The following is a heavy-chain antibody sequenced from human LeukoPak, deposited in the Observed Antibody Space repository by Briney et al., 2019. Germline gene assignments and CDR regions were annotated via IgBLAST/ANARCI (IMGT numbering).Heavy chain of an antibody. D-gene: IGHD1-26*01. V-gene: IGHV3-21*01. CDR1: GFTFSTYS. CDR2: ISSGSTYV. CDR3: ARDPGGATTEFDY. J-gene: IGHJ4*02. Sequence: GSLRLSCAASGFTFSTYSMNWVRQAPGKGLEWVSSISSGSTYVYYVDSVKGRFTISRDNAKNSLYLQMNSLRAEDTAVYYCARDPGGATTEFDYWGQGTLVTVSS.